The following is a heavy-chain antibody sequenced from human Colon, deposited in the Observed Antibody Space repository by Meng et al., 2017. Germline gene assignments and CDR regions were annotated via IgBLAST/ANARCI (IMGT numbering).Heavy chain of an antibody. D-gene: IGHD7-27*01. CDR2: TSSDGKNQ. CDR1: GFSFNWNA. CDR3: ARSGLTWANFHH. V-gene: IGHV3-30*01. Sequence: VRLAESGGGVGQPGESLRLSCATSGFSFNWNAVHWVRQAPGKGLEWVAVTSSDGKNQAYADSVKGRFTISRDTSKNTVILEMNSLRSEDTAVYYCARSGLTWANFHHWGQGTLVTVSS. J-gene: IGHJ4*02.